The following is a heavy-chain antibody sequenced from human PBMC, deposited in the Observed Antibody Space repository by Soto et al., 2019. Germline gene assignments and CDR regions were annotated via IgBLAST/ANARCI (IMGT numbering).Heavy chain of an antibody. CDR1: CGSIISYY. Sequence: SATLSLTGTVSCGSIISYYWIWIRQPPGKGLEWIGYIYYSGSTNYNPSLKSRVTISVDTSKNQFSLKLSSVTAADTAVYYCARSSGIAALGYWGQGTLVTVSS. CDR2: IYYSGST. CDR3: ARSSGIAALGY. V-gene: IGHV4-59*01. J-gene: IGHJ4*02. D-gene: IGHD6-6*01.